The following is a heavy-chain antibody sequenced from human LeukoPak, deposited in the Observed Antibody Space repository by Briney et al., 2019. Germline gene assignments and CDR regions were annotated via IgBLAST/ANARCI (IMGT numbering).Heavy chain of an antibody. D-gene: IGHD3-3*01. CDR2: IYYSGRT. J-gene: IGHJ4*02. CDR1: GGSINSGNYY. CDR3: ARHWSGVRPPDY. V-gene: IGHV4-39*01. Sequence: PSETLSLTCTVSGGSINSGNYYWGWIRQPPGKGLEWIGSIYYSGRTYYNPSLKSRVTMSVDTSKNQLSLKLNSVTAADTAIYYCARHWSGVRPPDYWGQGTLVTVSS.